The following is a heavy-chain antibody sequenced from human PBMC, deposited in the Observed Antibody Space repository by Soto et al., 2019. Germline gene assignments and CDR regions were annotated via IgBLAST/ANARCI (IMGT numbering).Heavy chain of an antibody. D-gene: IGHD3-10*01. Sequence: HPGGSLRLSCAASGFTFSSYAMSWVRQAPGKGLEWVSAISGSGGSTYYADSVKGRFTISRDNSKNTLYLQMNSLRAEDTAVYYCAKVFKWFGAQLDAFDIWGQGTMVTVSS. CDR1: GFTFSSYA. CDR2: ISGSGGST. CDR3: AKVFKWFGAQLDAFDI. J-gene: IGHJ3*02. V-gene: IGHV3-23*01.